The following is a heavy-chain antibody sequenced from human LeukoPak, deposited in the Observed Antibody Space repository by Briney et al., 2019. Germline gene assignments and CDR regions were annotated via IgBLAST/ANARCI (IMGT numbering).Heavy chain of an antibody. CDR2: IYVTGST. J-gene: IGHJ6*03. CDR1: GGSIGTYY. CDR3: ARHIGGGIEDMDV. V-gene: IGHV4-59*08. D-gene: IGHD3-16*02. Sequence: SETLSLTCVVSGGSIGTYYWSWIRQSPGKGLEWIGYIYVTGSTRYNPYLQSRVTISVDTSRNQFFLKMSSVTAADTAVYYCARHIGGGIEDMDVWGTGTKVTVSS.